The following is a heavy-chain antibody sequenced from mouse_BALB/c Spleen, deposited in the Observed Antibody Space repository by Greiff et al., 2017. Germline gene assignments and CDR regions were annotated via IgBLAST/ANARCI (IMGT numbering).Heavy chain of an antibody. V-gene: IGHV1-69*02. Sequence: VQLLEPGAELVKPGASVKLSCTASGFTFTSYWMHWVKQSPGQGLEWIGEIDPSDSSTYYNQKFMGKATLTDDKSSITVYLQHSSLTSEDSAVYYCVYGAFDYWGQGTTLTVSS. D-gene: IGHD1-2*01. CDR3: VYGAFDY. CDR2: IDPSDSST. J-gene: IGHJ2*01. CDR1: GFTFTSYW.